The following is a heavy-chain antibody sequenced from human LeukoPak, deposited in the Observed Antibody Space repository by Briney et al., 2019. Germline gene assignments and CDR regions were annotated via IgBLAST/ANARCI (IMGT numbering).Heavy chain of an antibody. J-gene: IGHJ6*02. D-gene: IGHD3-16*01. V-gene: IGHV3-7*03. CDR1: GFTFSSYW. CDR2: INHNGNVN. CDR3: AGGGGLDV. Sequence: PGGSLRLSCAASGFTFSSYWMNWARQAPGKGLEWVASINHNGNVNYYVDSVKGRFTISRDNAKNSLYLQVSNLRAEDTAVYFCAGGGGLDVWGQGATVTVSS.